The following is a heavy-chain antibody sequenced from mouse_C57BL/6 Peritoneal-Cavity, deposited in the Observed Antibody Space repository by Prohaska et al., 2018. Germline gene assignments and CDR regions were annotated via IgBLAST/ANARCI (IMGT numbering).Heavy chain of an antibody. CDR1: GFSLTSYG. V-gene: IGHV2-5*01. Sequence: QSLSITCTISGFSLTSYGIQWVRQSPGKGLEWLGVIWRGGSTDYNAAFMSRLRITKDNSKSQVYFKMNSLQADDTAIYYGAIWGLGYWGQGTMVTVSA. CDR3: AIWGLGY. D-gene: IGHD4-1*01. CDR2: IWRGGST. J-gene: IGHJ3*01.